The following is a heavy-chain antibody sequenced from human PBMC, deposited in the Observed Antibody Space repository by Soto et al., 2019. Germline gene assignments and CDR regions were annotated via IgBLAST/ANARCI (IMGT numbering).Heavy chain of an antibody. Sequence: EASVKVSCKASGDTFTGYYMHWVRQAPGQGLEWMGWINPNSGGTNYAQKFQGWVTMTRDTSISTAYMELSRLRSDDTAVYYCARDPTPRYFDWLSPGDGRSSHYGMDVWGQGTTVTVSS. D-gene: IGHD3-9*01. CDR2: INPNSGGT. CDR1: GDTFTGYY. CDR3: ARDPTPRYFDWLSPGDGRSSHYGMDV. J-gene: IGHJ6*02. V-gene: IGHV1-2*04.